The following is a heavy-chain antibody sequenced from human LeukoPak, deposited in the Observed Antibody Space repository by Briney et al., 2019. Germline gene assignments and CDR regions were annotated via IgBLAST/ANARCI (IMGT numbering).Heavy chain of an antibody. J-gene: IGHJ4*02. D-gene: IGHD3-9*01. CDR2: ISAYNGNT. V-gene: IGHV1-18*01. CDR1: GYTFTSYG. CDR3: ARDRPFYDILTGYYTSDY. Sequence: ASVKVSCKASGYTFTSYGISWVRQAPGQGLEWMGWISAYNGNTNYAQKLQGRVTMTTDTSTSTAYMELRSLRSDGTAVYYCARDRPFYDILTGYYTSDYWGQGTLVTVSS.